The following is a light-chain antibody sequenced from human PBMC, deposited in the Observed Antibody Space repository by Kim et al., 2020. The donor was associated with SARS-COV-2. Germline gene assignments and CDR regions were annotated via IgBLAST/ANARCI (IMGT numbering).Light chain of an antibody. CDR1: SSNIGSNS. CDR3: ATWDDRLSGPV. Sequence: GQMFTISCSGGSSNIGSNSVSWYQHLPGTAPKLLIHANTQRPSGVPDRFSGSMSGTSASLAISGLQFEDEADYYCATWDDRLSGPVFGGGTQLTVL. V-gene: IGLV1-44*01. CDR2: ANT. J-gene: IGLJ3*02.